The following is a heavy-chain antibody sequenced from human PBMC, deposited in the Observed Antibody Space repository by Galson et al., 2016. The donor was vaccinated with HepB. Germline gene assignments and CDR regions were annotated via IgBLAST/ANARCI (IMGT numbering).Heavy chain of an antibody. D-gene: IGHD3-3*01. CDR1: GFTFNTYA. CDR2: ISGSGGAA. Sequence: SLRLSCAASGFTFNTYAVNWVRQAPGKGLEWVSVISGSGGAAYYAESVKGRFTVSRDNSKNTLYLEMNSLRAEDTAVYFCARGAPSYEYYFDHWGQGTLVTVSS. J-gene: IGHJ4*02. CDR3: ARGAPSYEYYFDH. V-gene: IGHV3-23*01.